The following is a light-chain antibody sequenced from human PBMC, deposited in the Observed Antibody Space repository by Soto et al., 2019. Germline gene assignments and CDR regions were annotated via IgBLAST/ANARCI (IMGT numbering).Light chain of an antibody. CDR1: QSISSW. CDR3: QQYNSYSRT. V-gene: IGKV1-5*03. J-gene: IGKJ1*01. CDR2: KAS. Sequence: IHMTHSPSTLSVSLGDIVTITCRASQSISSWLAWYQQKPGKAPKLLIYKASSLESGVPSRFSGSGSGTEFTLTISSLQPDDFATYYCQQYNSYSRTFGQGTKVDIK.